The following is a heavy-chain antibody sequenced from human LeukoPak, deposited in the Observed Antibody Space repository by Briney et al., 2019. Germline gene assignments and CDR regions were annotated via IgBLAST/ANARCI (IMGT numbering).Heavy chain of an antibody. J-gene: IGHJ5*02. Sequence: SETLSLTCAVYGGSFSGYYWSWIRQPPGKGLEWIGEINHSGSTNYNPSLKSRVTISVDTSKNRFSLKLSSVTAADTAVYYCARGQVRYYYGSGSFGFGPWGQGTLVTVSS. CDR3: ARGQVRYYYGSGSFGFGP. CDR2: INHSGST. CDR1: GGSFSGYY. D-gene: IGHD3-10*01. V-gene: IGHV4-34*01.